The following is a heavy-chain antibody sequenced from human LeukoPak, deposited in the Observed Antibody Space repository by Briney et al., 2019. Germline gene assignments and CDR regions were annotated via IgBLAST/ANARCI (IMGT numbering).Heavy chain of an antibody. Sequence: GGSLRLSCAASGFTFSSYGMHWVRQAPGKGLEWVAAIWYDGSNKYYADSVKGRFTISRDNSKNTLYLQMNSLRAEDTAVYYCARDQAWGQGTLITVSS. CDR3: ARDQA. V-gene: IGHV3-33*01. J-gene: IGHJ4*02. CDR2: IWYDGSNK. CDR1: GFTFSSYG.